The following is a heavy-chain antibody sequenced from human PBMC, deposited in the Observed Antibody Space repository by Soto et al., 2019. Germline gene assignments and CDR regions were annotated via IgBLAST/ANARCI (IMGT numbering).Heavy chain of an antibody. Sequence: LRLSCAASGFTFSSYWMHWVRQAPGKGLVWVSRINSDGSSTSYADSVKGRFTISRDNAKNTLYLQMNSLRAEDTAVYYCARELGGITMIVAPYYGMDVWGQGTTVTVSS. CDR3: ARELGGITMIVAPYYGMDV. CDR2: INSDGSST. J-gene: IGHJ6*02. D-gene: IGHD3-22*01. V-gene: IGHV3-74*01. CDR1: GFTFSSYW.